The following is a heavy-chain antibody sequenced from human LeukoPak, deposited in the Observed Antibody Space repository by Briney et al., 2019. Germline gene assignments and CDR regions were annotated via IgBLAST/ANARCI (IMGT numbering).Heavy chain of an antibody. D-gene: IGHD3-22*01. CDR2: IKSGGDT. CDR1: WFTVSNSY. CDR3: AKGDISMIPD. J-gene: IGHJ4*02. Sequence: GGSLSLSYAAWWFTVSNSYMSWVRQAPGKGLEWVSVIKSGGDTYYADTVKGRFTISRDNSKNTLPLQMNSLRAEDTAVYYCAKGDISMIPDWGQGTLVTVSS. V-gene: IGHV3-53*01.